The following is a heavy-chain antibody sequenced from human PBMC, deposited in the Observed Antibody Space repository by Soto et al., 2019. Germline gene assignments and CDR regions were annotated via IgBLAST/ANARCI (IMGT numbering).Heavy chain of an antibody. Sequence: VQLVQSGAEVKKPGESLKISCKGSGYSFTSYWIGWVRQMPGKGLEWMGIIYPGDSDTRYSPSFQGQVTISADKSISTAYLRWSSLKASDTAMYYCASQLSSCGWYYYYYGMDFWGQGTTVTVSS. CDR1: GYSFTSYW. CDR2: IYPGDSDT. CDR3: ASQLSSCGWYYYYYGMDF. D-gene: IGHD6-19*01. J-gene: IGHJ6*02. V-gene: IGHV5-51*01.